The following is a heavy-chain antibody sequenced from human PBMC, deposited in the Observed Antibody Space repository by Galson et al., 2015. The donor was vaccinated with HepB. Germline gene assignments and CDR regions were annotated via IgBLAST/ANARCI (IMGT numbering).Heavy chain of an antibody. D-gene: IGHD3-22*01. J-gene: IGHJ4*02. Sequence: SETLSLTCAVSGGSISSSNWWLWVRQPPGKGLEWIGDIYHSGNTNYNPSLKSRDTISVDKSKNQFSLSLSSVTAADTAVYYCARGADRSGYHPEGYWGQGTLVTVSS. CDR2: IYHSGNT. V-gene: IGHV4-4*02. CDR3: ARGADRSGYHPEGY. CDR1: GGSISSSNW.